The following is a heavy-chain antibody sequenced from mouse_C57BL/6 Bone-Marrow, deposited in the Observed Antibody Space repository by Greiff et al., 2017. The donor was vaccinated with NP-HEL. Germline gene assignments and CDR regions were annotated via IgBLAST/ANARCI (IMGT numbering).Heavy chain of an antibody. D-gene: IGHD1-1*01. CDR2: IYPGSGST. CDR3: ARNYLITTVVATPAY. Sequence: VQLQQPGAELVKPGASVKMSCKASGYTFTSYWITWVKQRPGQGLEWIGDIYPGSGSTNYNEKFKSKATLTVDTSSSTAYMQLSSLTSEDSAVYYCARNYLITTVVATPAYWGQGTLVTVSA. J-gene: IGHJ3*01. V-gene: IGHV1-55*01. CDR1: GYTFTSYW.